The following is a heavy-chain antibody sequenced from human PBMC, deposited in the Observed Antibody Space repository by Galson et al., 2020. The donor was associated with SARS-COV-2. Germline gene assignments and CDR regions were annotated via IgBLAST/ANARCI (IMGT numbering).Heavy chain of an antibody. V-gene: IGHV1-46*01. CDR3: ARDRGLEGITIFGAVVYYYGMDV. CDR1: GYTFTSYY. D-gene: IGHD3-3*01. J-gene: IGHJ6*02. Sequence: ASVKVSCKASGYTFTSYYMHWVRQAPGQGLEWMGIINPSGGSTSYAQKFQGRVTMTRDTSTSTVYMELSSLRSEDTAVYYCARDRGLEGITIFGAVVYYYGMDVWGQGTTVTVSS. CDR2: INPSGGST.